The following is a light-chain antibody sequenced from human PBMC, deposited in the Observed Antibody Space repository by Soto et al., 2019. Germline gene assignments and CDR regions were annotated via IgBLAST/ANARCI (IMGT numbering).Light chain of an antibody. CDR3: QQYGSSPLT. CDR1: QRVSSSY. CDR2: GAS. Sequence: EIVFTHSPGTLSLSPGEIATLSCRASQRVSSSYLAWYQQKPGQAPRLLIYGASSRATGIPDRFSGSGSGTDFTLTISRLEPEDFAVYYCQQYGSSPLTFGGGTKVDIK. J-gene: IGKJ4*01. V-gene: IGKV3-20*01.